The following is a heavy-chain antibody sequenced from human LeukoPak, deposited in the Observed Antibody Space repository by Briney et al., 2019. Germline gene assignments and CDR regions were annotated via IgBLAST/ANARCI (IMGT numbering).Heavy chain of an antibody. CDR3: AKARGATYGTYYFDY. J-gene: IGHJ4*02. Sequence: PGGSLRLSCAASGFTFSSYAMNWVRQAPGKGLEWVSISGSGDTYYADSVKGRFTISRDNSKNTLYLQMNSLRAEDTAVYYCAKARGATYGTYYFDYWGQGTLVTVSS. D-gene: IGHD4/OR15-4a*01. V-gene: IGHV3-23*01. CDR1: GFTFSSYA. CDR2: ISGSGDT.